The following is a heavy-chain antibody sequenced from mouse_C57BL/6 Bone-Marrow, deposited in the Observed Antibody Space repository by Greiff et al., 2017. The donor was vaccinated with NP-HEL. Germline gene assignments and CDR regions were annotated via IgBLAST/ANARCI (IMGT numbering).Heavy chain of an antibody. CDR3: THTTVVAPWYFDV. CDR1: GFHIKDDY. V-gene: IGHV14-4*01. J-gene: IGHJ1*03. CDR2: IDPENGDT. D-gene: IGHD1-1*01. Sequence: EVQRVESGAELVRPGASVKLSCTASGFHIKDDYMHWVKQRPEQGLEWIGWIDPENGDTEYASKFQGKATITADTSSNTAYLQLSSLTSEDTAVYYCTHTTVVAPWYFDVWGTGTTVTVSS.